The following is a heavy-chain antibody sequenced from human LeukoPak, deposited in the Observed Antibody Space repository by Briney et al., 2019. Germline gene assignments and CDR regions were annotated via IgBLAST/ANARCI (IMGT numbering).Heavy chain of an antibody. CDR2: IYPGDSDT. V-gene: IGHV5-51*01. CDR3: ARRGGYDRSDYPYYFDY. CDR1: GYMFTRYW. D-gene: IGHD3-22*01. Sequence: GESLKISLQGSGYMFTRYWIAWVRQMPGKGLEWIGFIYPGDSDTKYNPSFRGQVTISADESVGAAYLQLHTLKASDTAMYFCARRGGYDRSDYPYYFDYWGPGTLVTVSS. J-gene: IGHJ4*02.